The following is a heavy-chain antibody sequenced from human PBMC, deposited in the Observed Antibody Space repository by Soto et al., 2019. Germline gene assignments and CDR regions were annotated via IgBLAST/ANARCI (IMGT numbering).Heavy chain of an antibody. CDR1: GFTFSSYG. J-gene: IGHJ4*02. V-gene: IGHV3-33*01. CDR2: IWFDGRKK. D-gene: IGHD2-15*01. Sequence: QVQLVESGGGVVQPGRSLRLSCTTSGFTFSSYGMHWVRQAPGKGLEWMAIIWFDGRKKYYADSVKGRFTISRDNSKKTLYLHMNSLRVEDTAVYYCAREEGVVARAFDYWGQGTLVTVSS. CDR3: AREEGVVARAFDY.